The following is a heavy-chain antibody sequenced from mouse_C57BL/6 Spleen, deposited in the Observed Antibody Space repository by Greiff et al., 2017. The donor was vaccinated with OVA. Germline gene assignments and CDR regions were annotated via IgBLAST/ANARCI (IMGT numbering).Heavy chain of an antibody. CDR1: GYTFTSYW. Sequence: QVQLQQSGAELVKPGASVKMSCKASGYTFTSYWITWVKQRPGQGLEWIGDIYPGSGSTNYNEKFKSKATLTVDTSSSTAYMQSSSLTSEDSAVYYCARGDSSGYEGFAYWGQGTLVTVSA. D-gene: IGHD3-2*02. CDR3: ARGDSSGYEGFAY. V-gene: IGHV1-55*01. J-gene: IGHJ3*01. CDR2: IYPGSGST.